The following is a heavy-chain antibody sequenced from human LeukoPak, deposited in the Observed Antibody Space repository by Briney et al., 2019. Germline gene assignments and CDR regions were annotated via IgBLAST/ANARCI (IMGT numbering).Heavy chain of an antibody. CDR3: ARDYPSCDY. J-gene: IGHJ4*02. CDR2: IYSDGST. CDR1: GFTVSTNT. V-gene: IGHV3-66*01. Sequence: GGSLRLSCAASGFTVSTNTMSWFRQAPGMGLQWVSLIYSDGSTYYTDSVKGRFTISRDNSKNTLYLQMNSLRAEDTAVYYCARDYPSCDYGGKGTLVTVSS.